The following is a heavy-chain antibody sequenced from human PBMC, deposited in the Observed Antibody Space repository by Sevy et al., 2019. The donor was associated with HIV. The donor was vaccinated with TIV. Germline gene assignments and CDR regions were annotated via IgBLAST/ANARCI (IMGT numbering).Heavy chain of an antibody. Sequence: SETLSLTCTVSGGSITSLYWNWIRQPPGKGLEWIANIYYNGHINYNPSLKSRVTLSLDTSKNQFSPRLSSVTAAVTAMYYCAGENAWGRGYSWGQGTLVTVSS. CDR1: GGSITSLY. V-gene: IGHV4-59*08. D-gene: IGHD1-26*01. CDR2: IYYNGHI. CDR3: AGENAWGRGYS. J-gene: IGHJ4*02.